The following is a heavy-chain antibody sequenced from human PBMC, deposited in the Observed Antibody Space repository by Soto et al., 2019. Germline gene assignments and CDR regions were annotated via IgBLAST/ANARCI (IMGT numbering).Heavy chain of an antibody. CDR2: SYHSGTT. J-gene: IGHJ1*01. V-gene: IGHV4-38-2*01. CDR1: GDSITSIYH. D-gene: IGHD3-3*01. CDR3: ARTDNVGYYQH. Sequence: SETLSLTCAVSGDSITSIYHCAWIRQPPGRGLEWVASSYHSGTTYYNPSLKNRVTISVDTSRNHFSLNLRSVTAADSAVYYCARTDNVGYYQHFGQGNLVTVSS.